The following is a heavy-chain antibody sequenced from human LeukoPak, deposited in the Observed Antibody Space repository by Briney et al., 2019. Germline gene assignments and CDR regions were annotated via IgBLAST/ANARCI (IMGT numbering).Heavy chain of an antibody. J-gene: IGHJ4*02. D-gene: IGHD3-22*01. V-gene: IGHV3-30*18. CDR3: AKDPAGGYDSSGYPDY. CDR2: ISYDGSNK. CDR1: GFTFSSYG. Sequence: GRSLRLSCAASGFTFSSYGMHWVRQAPGKGLEWVAVISYDGSNKYYADSVKGRLTISRDNSKNTLYLQMNSLRAEDTAVYYCAKDPAGGYDSSGYPDYWGQGTLVTVSS.